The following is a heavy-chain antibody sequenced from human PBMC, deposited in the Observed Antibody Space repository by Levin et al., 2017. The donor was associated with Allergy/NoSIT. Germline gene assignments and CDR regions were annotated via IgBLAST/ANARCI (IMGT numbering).Heavy chain of an antibody. CDR1: GFTFNRYW. CDR3: ASGSDSGY. Sequence: GGSLRLSCAASGFTFNRYWVTWVRQAPGKGLVWVANINPDGSEKNYLDSVKGRFTISRDNAKTSLYLQMNNLRDEDTAVYHCASGSDSGYWGQGTLVTVSS. V-gene: IGHV3-7*01. D-gene: IGHD5-12*01. CDR2: INPDGSEK. J-gene: IGHJ4*02.